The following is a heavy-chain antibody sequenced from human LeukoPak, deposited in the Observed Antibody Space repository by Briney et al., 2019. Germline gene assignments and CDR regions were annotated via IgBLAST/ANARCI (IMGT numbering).Heavy chain of an antibody. Sequence: SQTLSLTCAISGDSVSSNSAAWNWIRQSPSRGLEWLGRTYYRSRWYSDYAVSVKSRITVNPDTSKNQFSLQLSSVTPEDTAVYYCARHFLGRGNHFGYWGQGTLVTVSS. V-gene: IGHV6-1*01. J-gene: IGHJ4*02. CDR3: ARHFLGRGNHFGY. CDR2: TYYRSRWYS. CDR1: GDSVSSNSAA. D-gene: IGHD7-27*01.